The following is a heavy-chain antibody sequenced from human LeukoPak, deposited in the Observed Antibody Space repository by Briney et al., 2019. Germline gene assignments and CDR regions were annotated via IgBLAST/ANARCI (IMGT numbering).Heavy chain of an antibody. CDR1: GYTFTGYY. Sequence: AAVKVSCKSSGYTFTGYYMHWVRQAPGQGLEWMGWINPNSGGTNYAQKFQGRVTMTRDTSISTAYMELSRLRSDDTAVYYCAREDGTTIFGVVINYYYYGMDVWGKGTTVTVSS. D-gene: IGHD3-3*01. V-gene: IGHV1-2*02. CDR3: AREDGTTIFGVVINYYYYGMDV. CDR2: INPNSGGT. J-gene: IGHJ6*04.